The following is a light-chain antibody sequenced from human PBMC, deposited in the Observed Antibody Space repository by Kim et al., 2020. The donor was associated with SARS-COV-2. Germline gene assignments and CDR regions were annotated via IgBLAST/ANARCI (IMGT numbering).Light chain of an antibody. Sequence: VSVGDTVTVTCRASQDIGNFLAWFQQKPGKAPRSLIFYASSLQSGVPSRFSGSGSGTEFTLTITNLQPEDFATYYCQQYEGNPPAFGGGTKVDIK. J-gene: IGKJ4*01. CDR3: QQYEGNPPA. CDR2: YAS. V-gene: IGKV1-16*01. CDR1: QDIGNF.